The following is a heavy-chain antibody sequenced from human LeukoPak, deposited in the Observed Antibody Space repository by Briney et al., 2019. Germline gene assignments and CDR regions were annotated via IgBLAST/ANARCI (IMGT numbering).Heavy chain of an antibody. D-gene: IGHD2-2*01. V-gene: IGHV4-4*07. CDR3: ARDQVCSSTSCPLYYYYYYMDV. CDR1: GGSISSYY. J-gene: IGHJ6*03. CDR2: IYTSGTT. Sequence: SETLSLTCTVSGGSISSYYWSWIRQPAGKGLEWIGRIYTSGTTNYNPSLKSRITMSVDTSKNQFSLKMRSVTAADTAVYYCARDQVCSSTSCPLYYYYYYMDVWGKGTTVTVSS.